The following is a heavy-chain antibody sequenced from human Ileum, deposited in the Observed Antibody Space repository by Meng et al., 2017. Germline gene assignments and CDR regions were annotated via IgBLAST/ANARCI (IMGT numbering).Heavy chain of an antibody. CDR3: AREWSAFDI. J-gene: IGHJ3*02. CDR2: IYYTGST. Sequence: GSLRLSCTDSAGSISSYYWSWIRQPPGKGLEWIGYIYYTGSTSYNPSLKSRVTMSVDTSKNQISLKLSSVTAADTAVYYCAREWSAFDIWGQGTMVTVSS. CDR1: AGSISSYY. V-gene: IGHV4-59*01. D-gene: IGHD3-3*01.